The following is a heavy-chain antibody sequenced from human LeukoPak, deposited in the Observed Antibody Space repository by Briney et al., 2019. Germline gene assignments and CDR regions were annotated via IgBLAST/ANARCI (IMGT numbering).Heavy chain of an antibody. D-gene: IGHD6-19*01. CDR2: ISSSSSYI. CDR3: ARDHGRDAVDVRVDY. CDR1: GFSFSSYS. J-gene: IGHJ4*02. V-gene: IGHV3-21*01. Sequence: GGPLRLSCAASGFSFSSYSMNWVRQAPGKGLEWVSSISSSSSYIYYADSVKGRFTISRDNAKNSLYLQMNSLRAEDTAVYYCARDHGRDAVDVRVDYWGQGTLVTVSS.